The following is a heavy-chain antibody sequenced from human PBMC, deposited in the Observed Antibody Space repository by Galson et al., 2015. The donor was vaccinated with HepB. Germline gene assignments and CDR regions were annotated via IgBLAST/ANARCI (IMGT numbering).Heavy chain of an antibody. V-gene: IGHV1-58*01. CDR3: AAVSYGSGSRLIRGFDP. CDR2: IVVGSGVT. CDR1: GFTFTSSA. Sequence: SVKVSCKASGFTFTSSAVQWVRQARGQRLEWIGWIVVGSGVTNYAQKFQERVTITRDMATSTAYMELSSLRSEDTAAYYCAAVSYGSGSRLIRGFDPWGQGTLVTVSS. J-gene: IGHJ5*02. D-gene: IGHD3-10*01.